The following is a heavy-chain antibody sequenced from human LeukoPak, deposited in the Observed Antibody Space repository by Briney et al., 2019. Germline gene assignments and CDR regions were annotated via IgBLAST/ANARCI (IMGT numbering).Heavy chain of an antibody. D-gene: IGHD5-24*01. CDR3: ARDGYKAGLLVYGMDV. J-gene: IGHJ6*02. CDR2: ISSSSSYI. Sequence: PGGSLRLSCAASGFTFSSHSMNWVRQAPGKGREWVSSISSSSSYIYYADSVKGRFTISRDNAKNSLYLQMNSLRAEDTAAYYCARDGYKAGLLVYGMDVWGQGTTVTVSS. V-gene: IGHV3-21*01. CDR1: GFTFSSHS.